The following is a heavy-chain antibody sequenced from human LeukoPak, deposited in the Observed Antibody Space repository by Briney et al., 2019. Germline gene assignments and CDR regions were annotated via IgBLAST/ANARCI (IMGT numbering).Heavy chain of an antibody. CDR2: IYYSGST. D-gene: IGHD5-24*01. CDR3: ARGRDGYLVGFDY. Sequence: SETLSLTCTVSGGSISSSSYYWGWIRQPPGKGLEWIGSIYYSGSTYYNPSLKSRVTISVDTSKNQFSLKLNSVTAADTAMYYCARGRDGYLVGFDYWGQGTLVTVSS. J-gene: IGHJ4*02. V-gene: IGHV4-39*07. CDR1: GGSISSSSYY.